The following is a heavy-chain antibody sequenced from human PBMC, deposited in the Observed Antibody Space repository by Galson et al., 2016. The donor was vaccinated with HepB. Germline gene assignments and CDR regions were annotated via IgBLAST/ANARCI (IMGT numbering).Heavy chain of an antibody. CDR3: AREDGHDAFDI. D-gene: IGHD2-8*01. CDR1: GFTFSSSE. Sequence: SLRLSCAASGFTFSSSEMSWVRQAPGKGLEWVSYISTSGGAIYYADSVEGRFTISRDNAKKLLFLQMNSLRAEDTAVYYCAREDGHDAFDIWGQGTMVTVSS. J-gene: IGHJ3*02. V-gene: IGHV3-48*03. CDR2: ISTSGGAI.